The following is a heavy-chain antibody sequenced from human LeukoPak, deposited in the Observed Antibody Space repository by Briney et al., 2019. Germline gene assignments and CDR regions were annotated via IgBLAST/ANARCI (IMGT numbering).Heavy chain of an antibody. CDR2: IYTSGST. CDR3: ARVLTAGYDSSGYRGYNWFDP. Sequence: SETLSLTCTVSGGSISSGSYYWSWIRQPAGKGLEWIERIYTSGSTNYNPSLKSRVTISVDTSKNPFSLKLSSVTAADTGVYYCARVLTAGYDSSGYRGYNWFDPWGQGTLVTVSS. D-gene: IGHD3-22*01. CDR1: GGSISSGSYY. V-gene: IGHV4-61*02. J-gene: IGHJ5*02.